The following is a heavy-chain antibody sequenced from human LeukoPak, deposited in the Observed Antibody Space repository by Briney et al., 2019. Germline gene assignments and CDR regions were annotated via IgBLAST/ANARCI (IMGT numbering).Heavy chain of an antibody. V-gene: IGHV1-8*03. Sequence: ASVKVSCKASGYTFTSYGINWVRQATGQGLEWMGWMNPNSGNTGYAQKFQGRVTITRSTSISTAYMELSSLRSEDTAVYYCARGPTQDAFDIWGQGTMVTVSS. CDR2: MNPNSGNT. J-gene: IGHJ3*02. CDR3: ARGPTQDAFDI. CDR1: GYTFTSYG.